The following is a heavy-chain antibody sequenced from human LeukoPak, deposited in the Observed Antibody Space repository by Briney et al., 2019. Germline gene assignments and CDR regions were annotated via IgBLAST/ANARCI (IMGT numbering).Heavy chain of an antibody. J-gene: IGHJ4*02. V-gene: IGHV3-7*01. D-gene: IGHD6-13*01. CDR1: GFTFSDYA. CDR2: IKQDGSEK. CDR3: ARGSRKFDY. Sequence: GGSLRLSCAASGFTFSDYAMSWVRQAPGKGLEWVANIKQDGSEKYYVDSVKGRFTISRDNAKNSLYLQMNSLRAEDTAVYYCARGSRKFDYWGQGTLVTVSS.